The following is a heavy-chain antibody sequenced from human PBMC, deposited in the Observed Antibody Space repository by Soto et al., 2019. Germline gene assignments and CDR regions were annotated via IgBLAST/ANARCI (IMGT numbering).Heavy chain of an antibody. J-gene: IGHJ5*02. V-gene: IGHV3-74*01. CDR2: INSDGSDT. CDR1: GFMLSNYW. Sequence: LIPSCAASGFMLSNYWMQWFQQDPEKGLVWVSRINSDGSDTTYADSVKGRFTISRDNTKNTLFLQMKSLRAEDTAVYVCVRDFWSHVSFDPWGQGTMVTVSS. D-gene: IGHD3-3*01. CDR3: VRDFWSHVSFDP.